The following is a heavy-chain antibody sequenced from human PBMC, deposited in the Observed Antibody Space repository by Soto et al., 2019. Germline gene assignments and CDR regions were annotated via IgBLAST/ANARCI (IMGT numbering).Heavy chain of an antibody. J-gene: IGHJ6*02. D-gene: IGHD3-22*01. CDR1: GYTFSSYG. CDR3: ARGGYYDSSGSRNYHYYGMDV. V-gene: IGHV1-18*01. Sequence: QAQLVQSGPEVKEPGASVKVSCKASGYTFSSYGISWVRQAPGQGLEWLGWISPYDDDTKYAQNLQGRVRMTTDTSTRTVYMDLMSLRSDDTAIYYCARGGYYDSSGSRNYHYYGMDVWGQGTTVTVSS. CDR2: ISPYDDDT.